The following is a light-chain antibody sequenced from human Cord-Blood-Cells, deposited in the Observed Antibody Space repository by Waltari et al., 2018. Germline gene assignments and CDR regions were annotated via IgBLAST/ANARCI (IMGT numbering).Light chain of an antibody. CDR2: GNS. J-gene: IGLJ3*02. CDR1: SSNIGAGYD. V-gene: IGLV1-40*01. CDR3: QSYDSSLSGWV. Sequence: QSVLTQPPSVSGATGQRVTISCTGSSSNIGAGYDVHWYQQLPGTAPKLLIHGNSNRPSGFPDRFSGSKSGTAASLAITGRQAEDEADYYCQSYDSSLSGWVFGGGTKLTVL.